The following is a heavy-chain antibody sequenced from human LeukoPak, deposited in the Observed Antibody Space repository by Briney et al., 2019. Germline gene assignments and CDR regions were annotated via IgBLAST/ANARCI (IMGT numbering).Heavy chain of an antibody. CDR2: IYHSGST. CDR3: ARAFSSSWYFLAFDI. CDR1: GGSISSSNW. D-gene: IGHD6-13*01. J-gene: IGHJ3*02. Sequence: NPSETLSLTCAVSGGSISSSNWWSWVRQPPGKGLEWIGEIYHSGSTNYNPSLKSRVTISVDKSKNQFSLKLSSVTAADTAVYYCARAFSSSWYFLAFDIWGQGTMVTVSS. V-gene: IGHV4-4*02.